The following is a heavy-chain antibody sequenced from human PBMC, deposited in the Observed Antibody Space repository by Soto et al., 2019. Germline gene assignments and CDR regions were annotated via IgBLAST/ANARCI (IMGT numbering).Heavy chain of an antibody. CDR3: ARGSGMGAPDGSFDI. J-gene: IGHJ3*02. V-gene: IGHV1-69*06. CDR2: IIPIFGTA. CDR1: GGTSSSYA. D-gene: IGHD1-26*01. Sequence: ASVKVSCKASGGTSSSYAISWVRQAPGQGLEWMGGIIPIFGTANYAQKFQGRVTITADKSTSTAYMELSSLRSEDTAVYYCARGSGMGAPDGSFDIWGQGTMVTVSS.